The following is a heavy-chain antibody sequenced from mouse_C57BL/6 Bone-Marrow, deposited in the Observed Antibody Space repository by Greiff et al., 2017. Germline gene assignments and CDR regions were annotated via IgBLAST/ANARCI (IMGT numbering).Heavy chain of an antibody. J-gene: IGHJ1*03. CDR2: ISSGGSYT. CDR1: GFTFSSYG. Sequence: EVHLVEPGGDLVKPGGSLKLSCAASGFTFSSYGMSWVRQTPDKRLEWVATISSGGSYTYYPDSVKGRFTISRDNAKNTLYLQMSSLKSEDTAMYYCARTTVVADWYFDVWGTGTTVTVSS. V-gene: IGHV5-6*01. D-gene: IGHD1-1*01. CDR3: ARTTVVADWYFDV.